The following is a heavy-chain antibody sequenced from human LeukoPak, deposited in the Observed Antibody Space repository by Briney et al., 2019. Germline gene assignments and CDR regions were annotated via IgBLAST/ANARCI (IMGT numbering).Heavy chain of an antibody. CDR1: GFTFSSYG. Sequence: GGSLRLSCAASGFTFSSYGMHWVRQAPGKGLEWVAVISYDGSNKYYADSVKGRFTISRDNSKNTLYLQMNSLRAEDTVVYYCAKDGSYYDILTGYHYFDYWGQGTLVTVSS. CDR2: ISYDGSNK. J-gene: IGHJ4*02. D-gene: IGHD3-9*01. V-gene: IGHV3-30*18. CDR3: AKDGSYYDILTGYHYFDY.